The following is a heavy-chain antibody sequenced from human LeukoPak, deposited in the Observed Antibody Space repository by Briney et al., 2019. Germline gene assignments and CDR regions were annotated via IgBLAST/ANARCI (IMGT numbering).Heavy chain of an antibody. V-gene: IGHV3-9*01. D-gene: IGHD4-17*01. CDR3: AKGALTTVTYYFDY. CDR2: ISWSGGTI. Sequence: HPGGSLRLSCAASGFTFDDYAMPWVRQAPGKDLEWVSGISWSGGTIGYADSVKGRFTISRDNAKNSLYLQVNSLRTEDTALYYCAKGALTTVTYYFDYWGQGTLVTVSS. J-gene: IGHJ4*02. CDR1: GFTFDDYA.